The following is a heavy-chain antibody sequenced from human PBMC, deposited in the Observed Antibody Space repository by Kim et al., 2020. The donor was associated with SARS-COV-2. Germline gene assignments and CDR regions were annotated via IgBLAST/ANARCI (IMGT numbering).Heavy chain of an antibody. CDR1: GFTFSSYG. V-gene: IGHV3-30*18. CDR2: ISYDGSNK. D-gene: IGHD3-3*01. Sequence: GGSLRLSCAASGFTFSSYGMHWVRQAPGKGLEWVAVISYDGSNKYYADSVKGRFTISRDNSKNTLYLQMNSLRAEDTAVYYCAKEYDFWSGYPIGAFDYWGQGTLVTVSS. J-gene: IGHJ4*02. CDR3: AKEYDFWSGYPIGAFDY.